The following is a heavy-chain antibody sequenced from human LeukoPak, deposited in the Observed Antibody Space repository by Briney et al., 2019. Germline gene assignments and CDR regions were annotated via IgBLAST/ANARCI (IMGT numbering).Heavy chain of an antibody. Sequence: GGSLRLSCAASGFSFSGYWMTWVRQAPGKGLEWVANIKEDGSEKLYADFVKGRLNIHRDNAQNSLDLQMNSLGAEDTAVYYCARRGSTDYWGQGTLVTVSS. J-gene: IGHJ4*02. CDR2: IKEDGSEK. D-gene: IGHD2/OR15-2a*01. CDR1: GFSFSGYW. V-gene: IGHV3-7*03. CDR3: ARRGSTDY.